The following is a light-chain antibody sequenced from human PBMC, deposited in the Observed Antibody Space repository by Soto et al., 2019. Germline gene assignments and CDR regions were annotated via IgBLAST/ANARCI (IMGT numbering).Light chain of an antibody. Sequence: QLVLTQSPSASASPGASVTLTCTLSSGHSSYSIAWHQQQPDKGPRYLMKLNSDGSHNKGDSIPDRFSGSSSGAERYLTISSRQSEDEADYYCQTWDTGIQVFGGGTKLTVL. V-gene: IGLV4-69*01. J-gene: IGLJ2*01. CDR3: QTWDTGIQV. CDR2: LNSDGSH. CDR1: SGHSSYS.